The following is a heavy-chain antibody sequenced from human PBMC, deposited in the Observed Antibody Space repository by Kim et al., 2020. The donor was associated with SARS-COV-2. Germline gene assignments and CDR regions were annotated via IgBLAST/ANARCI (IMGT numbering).Heavy chain of an antibody. CDR3: ARGDFGELNY. Sequence: SETLSLTCTVYGGSVSSSYYWNWIRQPPGKGLEWIGFIYFSGSTNYNPSLKSRVTISVDTSKNQFSLKLNFVTAADTAVYYCARGDFGELNYWGQGTLVTVSS. CDR2: IYFSGST. J-gene: IGHJ4*02. CDR1: GGSVSSSYY. V-gene: IGHV4-61*01. D-gene: IGHD3-10*01.